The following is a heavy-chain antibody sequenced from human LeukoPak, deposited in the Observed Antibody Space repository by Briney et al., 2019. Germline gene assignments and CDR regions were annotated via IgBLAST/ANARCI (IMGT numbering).Heavy chain of an antibody. Sequence: PGGSLRLSCAASGFTFSSYGMHWVCQAPGKGLEWVAFIRYDGSNKYYADSVKGRFTISRDNSKNTLYLQMNSLRAEDTAVYYCAKDDLRYSSSWSGAFDIWGQGTMVTVSS. J-gene: IGHJ3*02. CDR2: IRYDGSNK. V-gene: IGHV3-30*02. CDR3: AKDDLRYSSSWSGAFDI. D-gene: IGHD6-13*01. CDR1: GFTFSSYG.